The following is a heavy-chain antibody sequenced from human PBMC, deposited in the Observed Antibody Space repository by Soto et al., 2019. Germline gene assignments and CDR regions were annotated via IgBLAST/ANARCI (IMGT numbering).Heavy chain of an antibody. CDR3: XXXXXXVXX. Sequence: QVQLQESGPGLVKPSQTLSLTCTVSGGSISSGDYFWSWIRQPPGKGLEWIGYIYYSGSTYYNPSLKSRVTISVXTSKXXFSXXXXXXXXADXXXXXXXXXXXXVXXWGQGTLVTVFS. V-gene: IGHV4-30-4*01. J-gene: IGHJ4*02. CDR2: IYYSGST. CDR1: GGSISSGDYF.